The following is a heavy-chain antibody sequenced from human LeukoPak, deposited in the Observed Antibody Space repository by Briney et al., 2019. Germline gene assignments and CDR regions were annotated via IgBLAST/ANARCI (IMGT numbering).Heavy chain of an antibody. J-gene: IGHJ4*02. CDR1: GGSISSGGYY. D-gene: IGHD2-2*01. CDR2: IYYSGST. V-gene: IGHV4-31*03. Sequence: SETLSLTCTVSGGSISSGGYYWSWIRQHPGKGLEWIGYIYYSGSTYYNPSLKSRVTISVDTSKNQFSLKLSSVTAADTAVYYCARLVVVVPAARAEFDYWGQGTLVTVSS. CDR3: ARLVVVVPAARAEFDY.